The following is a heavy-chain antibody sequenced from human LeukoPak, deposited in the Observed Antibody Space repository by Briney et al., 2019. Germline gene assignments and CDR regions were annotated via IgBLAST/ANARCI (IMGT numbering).Heavy chain of an antibody. CDR1: GFTFSSYA. Sequence: GGSLRLSCAASGFTFSSYAMSWVRQAPGKGLEWVSAISGSGGSTYYADSVKGRFTISRDNSKNTLYLQMISLRAEDTAVYYCARGRSSGWYYFDSWGQGTLVTVSS. V-gene: IGHV3-23*01. CDR3: ARGRSSGWYYFDS. CDR2: ISGSGGST. D-gene: IGHD6-19*01. J-gene: IGHJ4*02.